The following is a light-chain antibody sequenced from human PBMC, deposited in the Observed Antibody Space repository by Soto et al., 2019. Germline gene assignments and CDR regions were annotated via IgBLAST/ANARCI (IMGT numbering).Light chain of an antibody. J-gene: IGKJ1*01. CDR2: AAS. V-gene: IGKV1-39*01. CDR1: QNIDKY. CDR3: QQSYKVPPT. Sequence: DIQMTQAPSSLSASVGDRVTITCRSSQNIDKYLNWYQQKPGKAPNLLIHAASSLECGVPSRFVGRGSGTEFTLTISSLQPDDFAVYYCQQSYKVPPTFGQGTKVEVK.